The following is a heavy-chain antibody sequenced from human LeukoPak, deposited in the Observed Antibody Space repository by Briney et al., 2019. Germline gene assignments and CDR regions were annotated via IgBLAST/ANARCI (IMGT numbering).Heavy chain of an antibody. CDR2: IYPGDSDT. CDR1: GYSFNSYW. D-gene: IGHD2-2*01. Sequence: GESLKISCKGSGYSFNSYWIGWVRQMPGKGLEWMGIIYPGDSDTRYSPSFQGQVTISADKSISTTYLQWSSLKASDSAMSFCARRPGFCGRASCYAGGGGSNYFDSWGQGTLVTVSS. J-gene: IGHJ4*02. V-gene: IGHV5-51*01. CDR3: ARRPGFCGRASCYAGGGGSNYFDS.